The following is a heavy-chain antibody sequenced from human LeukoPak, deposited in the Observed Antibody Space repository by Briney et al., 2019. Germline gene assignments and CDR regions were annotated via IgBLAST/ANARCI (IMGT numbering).Heavy chain of an antibody. J-gene: IGHJ4*02. CDR3: AKDGRGVDYFDY. CDR2: ISGSGGST. V-gene: IGHV3-23*01. CDR1: GFTFSSYA. D-gene: IGHD2-8*01. Sequence: PGWSLRLSCAASGFTFSSYAMGWVRQAPGEGLEWVSSISGSGGSTYYADSVKGRFTISRDNSKNTLSLQINSLRAEDTAVYYCAKDGRGVDYFDYWGQGTLVTVSS.